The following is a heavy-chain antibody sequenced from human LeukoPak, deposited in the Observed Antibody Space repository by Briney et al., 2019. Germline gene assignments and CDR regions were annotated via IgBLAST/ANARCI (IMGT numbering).Heavy chain of an antibody. J-gene: IGHJ4*02. CDR3: ARLVRAAGGSPVDY. Sequence: PGGSLRLSCAASGFTVSSNYMSWVRQAPGKGLEWVSVIYSGGSTYYADSVKGRFTISRDNSKNTLYLQMNSLRAEDTAVYYCARLVRAAGGSPVDYWGQGTLVTVSS. V-gene: IGHV3-53*01. CDR2: IYSGGST. D-gene: IGHD6-13*01. CDR1: GFTVSSNY.